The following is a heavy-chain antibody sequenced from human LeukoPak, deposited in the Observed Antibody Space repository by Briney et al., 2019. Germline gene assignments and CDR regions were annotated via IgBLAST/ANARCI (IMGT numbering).Heavy chain of an antibody. V-gene: IGHV4-39*07. D-gene: IGHD3-3*01. J-gene: IGHJ5*02. CDR2: IYYSGST. Sequence: SETLSLTCTVSGGSISSTSYYWGWIRQPPGKGLEWIGSIYYSGSTYYNPSLKSRVTISVDTSRNQFSLKLSSVTAADTAVYYCARVVSYDFWSGYPDPWGQGTLVTVSS. CDR1: GGSISSTSYY. CDR3: ARVVSYDFWSGYPDP.